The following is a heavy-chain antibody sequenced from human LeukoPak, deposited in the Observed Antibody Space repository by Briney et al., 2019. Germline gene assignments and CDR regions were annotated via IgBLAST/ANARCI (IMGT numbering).Heavy chain of an antibody. J-gene: IGHJ4*02. Sequence: GGSLRLSCAASGFTFGDYAMHWVRQAPGKGLEWVSGISWNSGSMGYADSVKGRFTISRDNAKNSLYLQMNSLRAEDTAVYYCARARTGGSSGYTFDYWGQGTLVTVSS. CDR1: GFTFGDYA. D-gene: IGHD3-22*01. CDR3: ARARTGGSSGYTFDY. CDR2: ISWNSGSM. V-gene: IGHV3-9*01.